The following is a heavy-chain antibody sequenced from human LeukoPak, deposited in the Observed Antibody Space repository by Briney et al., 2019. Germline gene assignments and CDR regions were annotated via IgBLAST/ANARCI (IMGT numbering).Heavy chain of an antibody. D-gene: IGHD5-12*01. CDR1: GYSISSGYY. CDR3: GRPAARLSWIDP. Sequence: SETLSLTCTVSGYSISSGYYWGWIRQPPGKGLEWIGSIYHSGSTYYNPSLKSRVTISVDTSKNQFSLKVRSVTAADTAVYYCGRPAARLSWIDPWGQGTLVTVSS. J-gene: IGHJ5*02. V-gene: IGHV4-38-2*02. CDR2: IYHSGST.